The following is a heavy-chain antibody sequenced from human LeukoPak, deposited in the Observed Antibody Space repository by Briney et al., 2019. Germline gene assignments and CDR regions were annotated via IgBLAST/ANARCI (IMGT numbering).Heavy chain of an antibody. CDR2: TFQSGET. D-gene: IGHD2-21*01. J-gene: IGHJ5*02. V-gene: IGHV4/OR15-8*02. Sequence: SETLSLTCSVSGGSIISSNWWGWIRQPPGKGLEWIGETFQSGETDYNPSLRSRVIISINKSKNQFSLQLNSVTAADTAIYYCARHFRLVVENWFDPWGQGTLVTVSS. CDR3: ARHFRLVVENWFDP. CDR1: GGSIISSNW.